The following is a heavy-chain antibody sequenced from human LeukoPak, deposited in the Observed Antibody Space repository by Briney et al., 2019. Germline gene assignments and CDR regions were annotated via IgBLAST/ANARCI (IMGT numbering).Heavy chain of an antibody. CDR1: GGSVSNDY. D-gene: IGHD3/OR15-3a*01. V-gene: IGHV4-39*01. Sequence: ASETLSLTCTVSGGSVSNDYWSWVRQPPGKGLEWIGSIYYSGNTYYNASLKSQVSISIDTSKNQFSLRLTSVTAADTAVYYCARQTGSGLFILPGGQGTLVTVSS. CDR3: ARQTGSGLFILP. J-gene: IGHJ4*02. CDR2: IYYSGNT.